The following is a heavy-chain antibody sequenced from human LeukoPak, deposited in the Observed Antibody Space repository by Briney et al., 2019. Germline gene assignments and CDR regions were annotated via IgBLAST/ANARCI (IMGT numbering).Heavy chain of an antibody. CDR1: GYTFTGYY. V-gene: IGHV1-2*02. J-gene: IGHJ4*02. D-gene: IGHD6-19*01. CDR2: INPNSGGT. CDR3: ARVGSGWYILYYFDY. Sequence: ASVKVFCKASGYTFTGYYMHWVRQAPGQGLEWMGWINPNSGGTNYAQKFQGRVTMTRDTSISTAYMELSRLRSDDTAVYYCARVGSGWYILYYFDYWGRGTLVTVSS.